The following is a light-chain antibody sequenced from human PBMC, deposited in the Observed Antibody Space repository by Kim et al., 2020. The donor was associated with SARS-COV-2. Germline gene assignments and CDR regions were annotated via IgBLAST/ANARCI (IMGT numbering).Light chain of an antibody. V-gene: IGLV1-44*01. CDR3: AGWDDNPNGPL. Sequence: QSVLTQPPSASGTPGQRVTISCSGSNSNIGTNTVNWYRHLPGTAPQLLIHSNDQRPSGVPDRFSGSKSGASASLAISGLQSEDEADYFCAGWDDNPNGPLFGGGTKLTVL. CDR1: NSNIGTNT. CDR2: SND. J-gene: IGLJ2*01.